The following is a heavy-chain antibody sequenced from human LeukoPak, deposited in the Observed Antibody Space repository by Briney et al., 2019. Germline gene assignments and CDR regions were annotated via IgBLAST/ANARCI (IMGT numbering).Heavy chain of an antibody. V-gene: IGHV1-3*01. J-gene: IGHJ4*02. CDR3: ARDFYGSGSYYFVPGY. CDR2: TNAGNGNT. CDR1: GYTFTSYA. D-gene: IGHD3-10*01. Sequence: GASVKVSCKASGYTFTSYAMHWVRQAPGQRLEWMGWTNAGNGNTKYSQKFQGRVTITRDTSASTAYMELSSLRSEDTAVYYCARDFYGSGSYYFVPGYWGQGTLVTVSS.